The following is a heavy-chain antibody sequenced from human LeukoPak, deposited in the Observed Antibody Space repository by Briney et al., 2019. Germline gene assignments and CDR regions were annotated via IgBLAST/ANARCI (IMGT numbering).Heavy chain of an antibody. CDR1: GGSISSHY. V-gene: IGHV4-59*11. J-gene: IGHJ3*02. CDR2: ISYIGST. Sequence: SETLSLTCTVSGGSISSHYWTWLRQPPGKGLEWIGYISYIGSTNYNPSLKSRVTISVDTSKNQFSLKLSSVTAADAAVYFCARDPTTVTKGLDIWGQGTMVTVSS. CDR3: ARDPTTVTKGLDI. D-gene: IGHD4-17*01.